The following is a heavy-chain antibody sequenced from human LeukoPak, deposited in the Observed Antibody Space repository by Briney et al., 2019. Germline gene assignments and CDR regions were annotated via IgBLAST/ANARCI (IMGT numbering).Heavy chain of an antibody. CDR3: ARTSHSHSSGYYYDNWFDP. D-gene: IGHD3-22*01. Sequence: SETLSLTCAVYGGSFSGYYWSWIRQPPGKGLEWIGEINHSGSTNYNPSLKSRVTISVDTSKNQFSLKLSSVTAADTAVYYCARTSHSHSSGYYYDNWFDPWGQGTLVTVSS. V-gene: IGHV4-34*01. J-gene: IGHJ5*02. CDR1: GGSFSGYY. CDR2: INHSGST.